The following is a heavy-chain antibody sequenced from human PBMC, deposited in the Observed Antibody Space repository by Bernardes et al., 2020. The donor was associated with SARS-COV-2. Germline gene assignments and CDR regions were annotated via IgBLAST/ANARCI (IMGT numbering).Heavy chain of an antibody. D-gene: IGHD1-1*01. CDR3: TKDAGAWTDFDS. J-gene: IGHJ4*02. Sequence: GGSLRLSCTASEFTFRTWTMHWVRQAPGKGLEWVAVISHEEKKKYFAASVAGRSSISRDNFNKKLYLQMNNLRIEDSGSYYCTKDAGAWTDFDSWGQGTLLTVSA. V-gene: IGHV3-30*04. CDR2: ISHEEKKK. CDR1: EFTFRTWT.